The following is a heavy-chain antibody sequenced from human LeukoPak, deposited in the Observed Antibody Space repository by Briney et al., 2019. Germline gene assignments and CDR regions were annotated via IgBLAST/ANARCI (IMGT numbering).Heavy chain of an antibody. J-gene: IGHJ4*02. CDR2: IDGSGGGGST. D-gene: IGHD6-13*01. Sequence: GGSLRLSCAASGFTFSTYAMSWVRQAPGKGLEWVSVIDGSGGGGSTYYADSVKGRFTISRDNSKNTLYLQMNSLRAEDTAVYYCAKECGGGSSWTGGHFDYWGQGTLVTVSS. CDR1: GFTFSTYA. CDR3: AKECGGGSSWTGGHFDY. V-gene: IGHV3-23*01.